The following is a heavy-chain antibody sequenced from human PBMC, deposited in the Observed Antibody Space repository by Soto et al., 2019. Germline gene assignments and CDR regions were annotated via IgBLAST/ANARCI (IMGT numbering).Heavy chain of an antibody. V-gene: IGHV3-30-3*01. CDR1: GFTFSSYA. Sequence: HGGSLKLCCAASGFTFSSYAMHWVRQAPGKGLEWVAVISYDGSNKYYADSVKGRFTISRDNSKNTLYLQMNSLRAEDTAVYYCARDFSIAVAGTPEDQYYYGMDVWGQGTTVTVSS. D-gene: IGHD6-19*01. J-gene: IGHJ6*02. CDR3: ARDFSIAVAGTPEDQYYYGMDV. CDR2: ISYDGSNK.